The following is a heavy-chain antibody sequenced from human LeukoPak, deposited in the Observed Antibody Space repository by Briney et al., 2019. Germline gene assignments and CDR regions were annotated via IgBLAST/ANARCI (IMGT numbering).Heavy chain of an antibody. Sequence: PGGSLRLSCAASGFTFSSYEMNWVRQAPGKGLEWASYINSDGSTIYYADSVKGRFTISRDNAKNSLYLQMNSVRAEDTAVYYCARGGRLGELYQPNFDYWGQGTLVTVSS. CDR3: ARGGRLGELYQPNFDY. CDR1: GFTFSSYE. V-gene: IGHV3-48*03. CDR2: INSDGSTI. D-gene: IGHD3-16*01. J-gene: IGHJ4*02.